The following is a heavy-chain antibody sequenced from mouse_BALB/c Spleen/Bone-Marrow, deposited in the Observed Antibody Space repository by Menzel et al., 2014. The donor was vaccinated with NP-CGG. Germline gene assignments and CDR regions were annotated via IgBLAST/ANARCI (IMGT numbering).Heavy chain of an antibody. D-gene: IGHD2-14*01. Sequence: QVQLQQSGAELAKPGASVKMSCKASGYTFTSYWMHWVKQRPGQGLEWIGYINPSTGYTEYNQKFKDKATLTADKSSSTAHMQLSSLASEGSAVYYWARPYRDGNYAMDYWGQGTSVTVSS. J-gene: IGHJ4*01. V-gene: IGHV1-7*01. CDR2: INPSTGYT. CDR3: ARPYRDGNYAMDY. CDR1: GYTFTSYW.